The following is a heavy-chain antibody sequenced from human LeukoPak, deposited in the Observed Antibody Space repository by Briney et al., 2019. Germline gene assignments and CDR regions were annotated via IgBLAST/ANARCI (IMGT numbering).Heavy chain of an antibody. CDR1: GFTFSSYA. Sequence: GGSLRLPCGASGFTFSSYAMSWFRQAPGKGLEWVAFIRSKSYGGTSKYAASVRGRFTVSRDDSKSIAYLQMESLKTEDTAVYYCSRDFWRFGLDFWGQGTPVTVSS. V-gene: IGHV3-49*03. J-gene: IGHJ4*02. CDR2: IRSKSYGGTS. CDR3: SRDFWRFGLDF. D-gene: IGHD3-10*01.